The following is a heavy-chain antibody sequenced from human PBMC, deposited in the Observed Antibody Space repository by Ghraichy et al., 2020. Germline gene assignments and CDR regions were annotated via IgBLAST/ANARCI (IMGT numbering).Heavy chain of an antibody. CDR3: AREMATMYYYYGMDV. CDR1: GGSISSGGYY. CDR2: IYYSVIT. D-gene: IGHD5-24*01. Sequence: TLSLTCTVSGGSISSGGYYWSWIRQNPGKGLEWIVYIYYSVITYYNLSLKSLVTISVDTSKNQLSLKLSSVTAANTAVYYCAREMATMYYYYGMDVWGQGTTVTVSS. J-gene: IGHJ6*02. V-gene: IGHV4-31*01.